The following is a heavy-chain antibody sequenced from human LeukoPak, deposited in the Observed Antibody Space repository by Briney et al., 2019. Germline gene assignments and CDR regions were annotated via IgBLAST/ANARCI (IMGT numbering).Heavy chain of an antibody. J-gene: IGHJ3*02. CDR3: ARELRVLGILHNAFDI. V-gene: IGHV4-39*02. CDR1: GGSISSSSYY. D-gene: IGHD7-27*01. Sequence: SETLSLTCTVSGGSISSSSYYWGWIRQPPGKGLEWIGSIYYSGSTYYNPSLKSRVTISVDTSKNQFSLKLSSVTAADTAVYYCARELRVLGILHNAFDIWGQGAMVTVSS. CDR2: IYYSGST.